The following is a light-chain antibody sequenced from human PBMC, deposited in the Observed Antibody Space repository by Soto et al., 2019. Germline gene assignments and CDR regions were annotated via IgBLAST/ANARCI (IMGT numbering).Light chain of an antibody. Sequence: EIVMTQSPATLSVSPGERAILSCRASQSVSNKLAWYQQKPGQAPRLLIYGASTRAPGIPARFTGSGSGTEFTLTISSLQSEDFALYYCQQYNDWPPITFGQGTKVEI. J-gene: IGKJ1*01. CDR2: GAS. V-gene: IGKV3-15*01. CDR1: QSVSNK. CDR3: QQYNDWPPIT.